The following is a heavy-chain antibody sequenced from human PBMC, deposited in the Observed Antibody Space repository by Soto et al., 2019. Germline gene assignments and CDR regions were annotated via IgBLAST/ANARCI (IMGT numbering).Heavy chain of an antibody. D-gene: IGHD6-13*01. CDR1: GYTFTHYY. CDR2: INPASGST. J-gene: IGHJ4*02. V-gene: IGHV1-46*01. Sequence: QVQLVQSGAEVKKPGASVKVSCRTSGYTFTHYYRHWVRQAPGQGLVWLGIINPASGSTNYAQDFQGRVTLTMDTSTTTVYMERSGLRAEDTAIFDWARDLAAGDHWGQGTRVTVSS. CDR3: ARDLAAGDH.